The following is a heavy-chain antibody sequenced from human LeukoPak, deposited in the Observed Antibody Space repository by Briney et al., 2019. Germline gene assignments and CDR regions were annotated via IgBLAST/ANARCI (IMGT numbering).Heavy chain of an antibody. Sequence: PSETLSLTCTVSGGSISSFFWSWIRQPPGRGLEWIGYIYDTGSTNYNPSLKSRVTVSVDTSKNQFSLKLSSVTAADTAVYYCARFRDGYNSRVFDYWGQGTLVTVSS. V-gene: IGHV4-59*08. CDR1: GGSISSFF. D-gene: IGHD5-24*01. CDR3: ARFRDGYNSRVFDY. J-gene: IGHJ4*02. CDR2: IYDTGST.